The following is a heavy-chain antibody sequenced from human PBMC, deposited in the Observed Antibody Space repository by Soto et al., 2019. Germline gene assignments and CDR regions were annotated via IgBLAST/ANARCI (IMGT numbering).Heavy chain of an antibody. CDR3: ARLWFGDIGYFDY. D-gene: IGHD3-10*01. J-gene: IGHJ4*02. CDR1: GFTFSSYA. Sequence: GGSLRLSCAASGFTFSSYAMSWVRQAPGKGLEWVSAISGSGGSTYYADSVKGRFTISRDNAKNSLYLQMNSLRAEDTAVYYCARLWFGDIGYFDYWGQGTLVTVSS. CDR2: ISGSGGST. V-gene: IGHV3-23*01.